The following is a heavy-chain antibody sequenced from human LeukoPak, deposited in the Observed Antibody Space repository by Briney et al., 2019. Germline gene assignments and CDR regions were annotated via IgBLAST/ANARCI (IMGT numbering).Heavy chain of an antibody. CDR2: IHYTGRA. CDR1: GGSISSTTYY. Sequence: PSETLSLTCSVFGGSISSTTYYWVWIRQPPGKGLECIASIHYTGRAYYNPSLKSRATISADTSKNHFSLKLSSVTAADTAVYYCARHFDSDDYKKTFDIWGQGTMVTVSS. D-gene: IGHD5-24*01. V-gene: IGHV4-39*01. J-gene: IGHJ3*02. CDR3: ARHFDSDDYKKTFDI.